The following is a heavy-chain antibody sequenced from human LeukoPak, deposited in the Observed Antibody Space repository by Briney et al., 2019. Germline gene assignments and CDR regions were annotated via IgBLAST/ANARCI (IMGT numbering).Heavy chain of an antibody. V-gene: IGHV4-4*07. D-gene: IGHD6-13*01. CDR3: ARQSSSWYGPGVAFDI. CDR1: GGSISSYY. CDR2: IYTSGST. J-gene: IGHJ3*02. Sequence: SETLSLTCTVSGGSISSYYWSWIRQPAGKGLEWIGRIYTSGSTNYNPSLKSRVTMSVDTSKNQFSLKLSSVTAADTAAYYCARQSSSWYGPGVAFDIWGQGTMVTVSS.